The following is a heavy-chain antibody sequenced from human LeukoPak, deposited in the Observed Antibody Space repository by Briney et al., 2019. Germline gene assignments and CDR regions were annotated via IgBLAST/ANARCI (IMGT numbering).Heavy chain of an antibody. V-gene: IGHV4-4*02. J-gene: IGHJ4*02. Sequence: SETLSLTCGVSGGSITNTNYWTWVRQPPGKGLEWIGEVNLQGSTNYNPSLMGRVAISVGTSENHISLQLTSVTAADTAVYYCAREGGPYRPLDYSGQGTLVTVSS. CDR3: AREGGPYRPLDY. CDR2: VNLQGST. CDR1: GGSITNTNY.